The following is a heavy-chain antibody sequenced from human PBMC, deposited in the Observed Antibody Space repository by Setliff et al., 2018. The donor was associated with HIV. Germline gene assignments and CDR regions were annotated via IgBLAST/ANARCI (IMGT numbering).Heavy chain of an antibody. CDR1: GFTFSTYS. CDR3: ARLGYCTGGSCYYYYMDV. CDR2: ISSSSNTI. D-gene: IGHD2-15*01. V-gene: IGHV3-48*01. J-gene: IGHJ6*03. Sequence: GGSLRLSCAASGFTFSTYSMDWVRQAPGKGLEWVSYISSSSNTIYYADSVKGRFAISRDNAKNSLYLQMKSLRAEDTAVYYCARLGYCTGGSCYYYYMDVWGKGTTVTVSS.